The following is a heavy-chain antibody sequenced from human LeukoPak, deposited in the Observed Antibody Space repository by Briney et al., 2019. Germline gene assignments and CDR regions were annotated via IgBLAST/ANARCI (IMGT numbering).Heavy chain of an antibody. CDR3: ARDHQRGSIAVAGRQAFDI. D-gene: IGHD6-19*01. CDR1: GFTFSSYG. CDR2: ISSSSSYM. Sequence: GRSLRLSCAASGFTFSSYGMHWVRQAPGKGLEWVSSISSSSSYMYYADSVKGRFTISRDNAKNSLYLQMNSLRAEDTAVYYCARDHQRGSIAVAGRQAFDIWGQGTMVTVSS. V-gene: IGHV3-21*01. J-gene: IGHJ3*02.